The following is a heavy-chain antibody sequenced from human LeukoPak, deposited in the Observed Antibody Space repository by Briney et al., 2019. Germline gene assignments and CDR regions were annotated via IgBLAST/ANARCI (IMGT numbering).Heavy chain of an antibody. V-gene: IGHV4-59*01. Sequence: SETLSLTCTVSGASISGNYWTWIRQPPGKELEWIGYIYYTGNTNHYSGSTNYNPSLKSRVTTSVDTSKNQFSLKLSSVTVSDTAVYYCAKDSNSYLDYWGQGTLVTVSS. D-gene: IGHD5-18*01. CDR2: IYYTGNTNHYSGST. CDR1: GASISGNY. J-gene: IGHJ4*02. CDR3: AKDSNSYLDY.